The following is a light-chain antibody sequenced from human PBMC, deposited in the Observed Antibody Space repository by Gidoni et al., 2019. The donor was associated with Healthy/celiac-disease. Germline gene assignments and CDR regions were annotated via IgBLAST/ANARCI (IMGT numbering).Light chain of an antibody. J-gene: IGKJ2*01. V-gene: IGKV2-28*01. CDR1: QSLLHSNGYNY. Sequence: DTVMTQSPLSLPVTSGEPASISCRSSQSLLHSNGYNYLDWYLQKPGQSPQLLSYLGSNRSSGVPDRVSGSGSGTDCTLKISRVEAEDVGVYYCMQALQTPYTFGQGTKLEIK. CDR3: MQALQTPYT. CDR2: LGS.